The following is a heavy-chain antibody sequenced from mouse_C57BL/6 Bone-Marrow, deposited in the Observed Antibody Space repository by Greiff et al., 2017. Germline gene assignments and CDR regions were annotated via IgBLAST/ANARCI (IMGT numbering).Heavy chain of an antibody. Sequence: VQLQQSGAELVKPGASVKISCKASGYAFSSYWMNWVQQRPGKGLEWIGQIYPGDGDTNYNGKFKGKATLTADKSSSTAYMQLSSLTSEDSAVYFCARGDYYGSSPDYWGQGTTLTVSS. J-gene: IGHJ2*01. CDR3: ARGDYYGSSPDY. V-gene: IGHV1-80*01. D-gene: IGHD1-1*01. CDR1: GYAFSSYW. CDR2: IYPGDGDT.